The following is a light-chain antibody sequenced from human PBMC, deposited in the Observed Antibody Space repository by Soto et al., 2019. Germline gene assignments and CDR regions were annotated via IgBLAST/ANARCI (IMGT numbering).Light chain of an antibody. Sequence: DIQMTQSPSTLSASVGDRVTITCRASQSISSWLAWYQQKPGKAPKLLIYKASSLEGGVPSRFSGSGSGTEFTLTINSLQPDDFAAYYCRQYCRYPWTFGQGTKVEIK. CDR2: KAS. J-gene: IGKJ1*01. V-gene: IGKV1-5*03. CDR3: RQYCRYPWT. CDR1: QSISSW.